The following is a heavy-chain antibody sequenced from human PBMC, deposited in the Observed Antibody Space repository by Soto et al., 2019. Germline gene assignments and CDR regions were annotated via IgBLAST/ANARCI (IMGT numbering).Heavy chain of an antibody. CDR3: AREPPYRSRDSSGCYRLDYYYGKEV. CDR2: ISAYNGNT. CDR1: GYTFTSYG. D-gene: IGHD6-19*01. V-gene: IGHV1-18*01. Sequence: DSVKVSCKASGYTFTSYGISWVRQAPGQGLEWMGWISAYNGNTNYAQKPQGRVTMTTDTSTITAYMELRSLRSDDTAVYYSAREPPYRSRDSSGCYRLDYYYGKEVWGQGTTVIVSS. J-gene: IGHJ6*02.